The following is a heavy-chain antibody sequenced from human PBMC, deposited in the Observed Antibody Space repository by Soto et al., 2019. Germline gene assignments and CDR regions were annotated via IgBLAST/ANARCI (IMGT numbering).Heavy chain of an antibody. CDR2: IKQDGSEK. Sequence: EVQLVESGGGLVQPGGSLRLSCAASGFTFSSYWMSWVRQAPGKGLEWVANIKQDGSEKYYVDSVKGRFTISRDNAKNSLYLQMNSLRAEDTAVYYCARESAWGGLELLWWFDPWGQGTLFTVSS. CDR3: ARESAWGGLELLWWFDP. V-gene: IGHV3-7*01. D-gene: IGHD1-7*01. J-gene: IGHJ5*02. CDR1: GFTFSSYW.